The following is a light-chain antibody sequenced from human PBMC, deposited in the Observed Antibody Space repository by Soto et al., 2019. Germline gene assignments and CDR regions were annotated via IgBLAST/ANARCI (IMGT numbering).Light chain of an antibody. Sequence: DIQMTQSPSTLSASVGDRVTITCRASQSISSWLAWYQQKPGKAPKLLIYKASTLESAVPSRFSGSGSGTEYTLTISSLQHDDFATYYCQQYSGYAITFGGGTKVDIK. CDR3: QQYSGYAIT. CDR1: QSISSW. V-gene: IGKV1-5*03. CDR2: KAS. J-gene: IGKJ4*01.